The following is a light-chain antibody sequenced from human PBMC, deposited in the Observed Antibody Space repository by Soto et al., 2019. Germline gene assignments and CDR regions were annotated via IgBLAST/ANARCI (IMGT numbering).Light chain of an antibody. CDR2: KAS. J-gene: IGKJ3*01. Sequence: DIQMTQSPSTLSASVGDRVTITCRASQSSSSRLAWYQQKPGKAPKLLIYKASTLESEVPSRFSGSGSGTEFTLTISSLQPDDFATYYCQQYNSYSLFSFGPGTKVEIK. CDR1: QSSSSR. CDR3: QQYNSYSLFS. V-gene: IGKV1-5*03.